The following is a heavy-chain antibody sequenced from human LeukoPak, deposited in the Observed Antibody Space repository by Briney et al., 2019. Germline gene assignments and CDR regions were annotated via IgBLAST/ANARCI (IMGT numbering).Heavy chain of an antibody. Sequence: ASVKVSCKASGGTFSSYAISWVRQAPGQGLEWMGRIIPILGIANYAQKFQGRATITADKSTSTAYMELSSLRSEDTAVYYCARESSGWFGYWGQGTLVTVSS. CDR2: IIPILGIA. J-gene: IGHJ4*02. V-gene: IGHV1-69*04. CDR3: ARESSGWFGY. D-gene: IGHD6-19*01. CDR1: GGTFSSYA.